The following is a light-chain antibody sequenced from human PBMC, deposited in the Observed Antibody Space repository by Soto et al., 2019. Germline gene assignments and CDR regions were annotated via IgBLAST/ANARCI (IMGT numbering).Light chain of an antibody. CDR1: SSDIGAYIY. J-gene: IGLJ1*01. CDR3: SSYAGSNNPNYV. Sequence: QSVLTQPPSASGSPGRSVTISCTGTSSDIGAYIYVSWYQQHPGKAPKLMISEVSRRPSGVPERFSGSKSGNTASLTVSGLQADDEAHYYCSSYAGSNNPNYVFGTGTKVTVL. CDR2: EVS. V-gene: IGLV2-8*01.